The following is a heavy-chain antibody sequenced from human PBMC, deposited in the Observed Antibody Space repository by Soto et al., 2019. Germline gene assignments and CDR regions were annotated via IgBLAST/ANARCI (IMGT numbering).Heavy chain of an antibody. CDR3: AHTSGGGNSACFDY. V-gene: IGHV2-5*02. CDR1: GFSLSTSRVG. J-gene: IGHJ4*02. D-gene: IGHD2-21*02. CDR2: IYWDDDK. Sequence: QITLKESGPTLVKPTQTLTLTCTFSGFSLSTSRVGVGWIRRPPGKALEWLALIYWDDDKRYSPSLKNRLTIXKXTXXNQVVLTMTNTDPVDTATYYCAHTSGGGNSACFDYWGQGTLVTVSS.